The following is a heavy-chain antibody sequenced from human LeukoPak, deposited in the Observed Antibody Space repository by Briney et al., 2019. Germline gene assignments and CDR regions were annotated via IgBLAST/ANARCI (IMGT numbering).Heavy chain of an antibody. CDR2: INPNSGGT. Sequence: ASVKVSCKASGYTFTGYYMNWVRQAPGQGLEWMGWINPNSGGTNYAQKFQGRVTMTRDTSISTAYMELSRLRSDDTAVYYCARVYCTNGVCYDAFDIWGQGTMVTVSS. J-gene: IGHJ3*02. CDR1: GYTFTGYY. D-gene: IGHD2-8*01. V-gene: IGHV1-2*02. CDR3: ARVYCTNGVCYDAFDI.